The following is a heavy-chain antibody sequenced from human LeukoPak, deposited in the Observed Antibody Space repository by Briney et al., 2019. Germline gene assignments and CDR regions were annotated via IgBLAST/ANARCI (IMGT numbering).Heavy chain of an antibody. CDR1: GFTFSGTW. CDR2: LYSGGTT. V-gene: IGHV3-66*02. J-gene: IGHJ4*02. CDR3: ARDSNYDY. D-gene: IGHD6-13*01. Sequence: PGGSLRLSCAASGFTFSGTWMSWVRQAPGKGLEWVSVLYSGGTTYYADSVKGRFTISRDDSKNTLYLQMNSLRAEDTAVYYCARDSNYDYWGQGTLVTVSS.